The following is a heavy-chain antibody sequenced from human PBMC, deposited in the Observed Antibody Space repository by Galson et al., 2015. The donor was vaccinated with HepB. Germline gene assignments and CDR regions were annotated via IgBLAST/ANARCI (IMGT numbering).Heavy chain of an antibody. D-gene: IGHD4-11*01. J-gene: IGHJ4*02. Sequence: SLRLSCAASGFTFNSYAMSWVRQAPGKGLEWVSSISGGAGSTYYADSVHGRFSISSDTSNNTLYLEMNSLRAEDTAVYYCAKVVTTAIYFDYWGQGTLVTVSS. V-gene: IGHV3-23*01. CDR2: ISGGAGST. CDR1: GFTFNSYA. CDR3: AKVVTTAIYFDY.